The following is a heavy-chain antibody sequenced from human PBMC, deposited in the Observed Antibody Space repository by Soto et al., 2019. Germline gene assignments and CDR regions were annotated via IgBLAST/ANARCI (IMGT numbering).Heavy chain of an antibody. CDR3: AKSRVFIGAIVTLLDS. Sequence: EVPLLESGGGLVQPGGSLTLSCATSGFTFSSYAMVWVRQAAEKGLEWVASISNNGDTAYYADSVKGRFTISRGNSANTLYLQMNGLRADDTALYFCAKSRVFIGAIVTLLDSWGQGTQVTVSS. CDR2: ISNNGDTA. D-gene: IGHD3-16*02. CDR1: GFTFSSYA. V-gene: IGHV3-23*01. J-gene: IGHJ4*02.